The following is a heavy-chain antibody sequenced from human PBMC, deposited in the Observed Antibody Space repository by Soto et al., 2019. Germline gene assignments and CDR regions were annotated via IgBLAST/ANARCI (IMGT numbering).Heavy chain of an antibody. J-gene: IGHJ4*01. CDR2: ISRGGTYT. CDR3: AREGASPHMDY. CDR1: GFTFSDYY. Sequence: GGSLRLSCAASGFTFSDYYMSWIRQSPGKGLEWISYISRGGTYTNYADSVKGRFTISRDDAKNSLFLQMNNVRGEDTAVYFFAREGASPHMDYWRRVTLVTVSS. V-gene: IGHV3-11*06.